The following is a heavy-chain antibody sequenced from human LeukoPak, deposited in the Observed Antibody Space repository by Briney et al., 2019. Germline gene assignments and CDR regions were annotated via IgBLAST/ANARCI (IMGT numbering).Heavy chain of an antibody. V-gene: IGHV3-15*01. CDR3: ATEHYGAYNF. D-gene: IGHD3-16*01. J-gene: IGHJ4*02. CDR2: VKSNTVGGTT. Sequence: GGSLRLSCAGSGFTFSDAWMSWVRQAPGKGLEWVGHVKSNTVGGTTDYAAPVKDRFIISRDDSKNTLYLHMSSLQTEDTAVYFCATEHYGAYNFWGQGALVTVSS. CDR1: GFTFSDAW.